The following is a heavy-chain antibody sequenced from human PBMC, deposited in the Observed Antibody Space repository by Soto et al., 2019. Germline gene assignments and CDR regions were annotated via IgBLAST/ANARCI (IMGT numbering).Heavy chain of an antibody. Sequence: GASVKVSCKASGYTFTSYGISWVRQAPGQWLEWMGWVNSYNGNTNYAQKLQGRVTMTTDTSTSTAYMELRSLRSDDTAVYYCAREPVAGIWFDPWGQGTLVTVSS. CDR2: VNSYNGNT. CDR1: GYTFTSYG. V-gene: IGHV1-18*01. CDR3: AREPVAGIWFDP. D-gene: IGHD6-19*01. J-gene: IGHJ5*02.